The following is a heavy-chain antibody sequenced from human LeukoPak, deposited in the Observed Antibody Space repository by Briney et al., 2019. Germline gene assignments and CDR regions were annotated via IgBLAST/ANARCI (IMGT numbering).Heavy chain of an antibody. D-gene: IGHD1-26*01. CDR3: ARHPASGSYYESVGFYDY. J-gene: IGHJ4*02. CDR1: GGSISSSSYY. V-gene: IGHV4-39*01. CDR2: IYYSGST. Sequence: PSETLSLTCTVSGGSISSSSYYWGWLRQPPGKGLEWIGGIYYSGSTYYNSSLKSRVTISVYTSKNQFSLKLTTVTAADTAVYYCARHPASGSYYESVGFYDYWGQGTLVTVSS.